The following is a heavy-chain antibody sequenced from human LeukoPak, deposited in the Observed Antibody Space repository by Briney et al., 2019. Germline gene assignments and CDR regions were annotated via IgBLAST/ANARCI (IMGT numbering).Heavy chain of an antibody. CDR1: GFTFSSYA. D-gene: IGHD3-3*01. Sequence: PGGSLTLSCTVSGFTFSSYAMSWVRQAPGKGLDWVSAISGSGGSTYYADSGKGRFITSRDNSKNTLYLQMNSLGAEDTALYYCAKVSPADYDFWSGYLYYFDYWGQGTLVTVSS. J-gene: IGHJ4*02. CDR3: AKVSPADYDFWSGYLYYFDY. CDR2: ISGSGGST. V-gene: IGHV3-23*01.